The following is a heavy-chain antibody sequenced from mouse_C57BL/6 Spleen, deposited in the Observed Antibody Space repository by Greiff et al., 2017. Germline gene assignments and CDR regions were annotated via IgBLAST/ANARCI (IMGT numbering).Heavy chain of an antibody. J-gene: IGHJ3*01. D-gene: IGHD1-1*01. CDR1: GYTFTSYW. Sequence: QVQLQQSGAELVKPGASVKLSCKASGYTFTSYWMQWVKQRPGQGLEWIGEIDPSDSYTNYNQKFKGKATLTVDTSSSTAYMQLSSLTSEDSAVYYCARGVITTVGFAYWGQGTLVTVAA. CDR2: IDPSDSYT. CDR3: ARGVITTVGFAY. V-gene: IGHV1-50*01.